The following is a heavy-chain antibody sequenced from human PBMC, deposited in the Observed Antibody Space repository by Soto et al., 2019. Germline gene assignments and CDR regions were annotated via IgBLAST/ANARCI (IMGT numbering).Heavy chain of an antibody. CDR1: GFTFSSYW. V-gene: IGHV3-74*01. CDR3: AIAQYYDFWSGYYIMGYYYYYYMDV. D-gene: IGHD3-3*01. CDR2: INSDGSST. J-gene: IGHJ6*03. Sequence: GGSLRLSCAASGFTFSSYWMHWVRQAPGKGLVWVSRINSDGSSTSYADSVKGRFTISRDNAKNTLYLQMNSLRAEDTAVYYCAIAQYYDFWSGYYIMGYYYYYYMDVWGKGTTVTVSS.